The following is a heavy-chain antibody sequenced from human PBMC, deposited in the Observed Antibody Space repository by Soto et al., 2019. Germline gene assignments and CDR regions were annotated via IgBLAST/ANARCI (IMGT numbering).Heavy chain of an antibody. CDR2: IYYSGTT. V-gene: IGHV4-59*01. D-gene: IGHD2-15*01. J-gene: IGHJ6*02. CDR3: ARSYCSGGSCYPDYYGMDV. Sequence: SETLSLTCTVSGGSISNYYWSWIRQPPGKGLEWIGYIYYSGTTNYNPSLKSRVTISVDTSKNQFSLKLSSVTAADTAVYYCARSYCSGGSCYPDYYGMDVWGQGTTVTVSS. CDR1: GGSISNYY.